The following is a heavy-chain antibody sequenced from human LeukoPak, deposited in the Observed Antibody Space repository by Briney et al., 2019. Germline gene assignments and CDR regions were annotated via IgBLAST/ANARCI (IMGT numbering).Heavy chain of an antibody. CDR3: ANLRIQLWSESDY. J-gene: IGHJ4*02. D-gene: IGHD5-18*01. CDR2: ISGSGAST. Sequence: PGESLWLSCAAYGFTLSSYSMSWVRQSPGKGLEWVSAISGSGASTSYAGSVKGRFTSSGDNSKIMLYLQMTNLRAEDTAVYYCANLRIQLWSESDYWGQGTLVTVSS. CDR1: GFTLSSYS. V-gene: IGHV3-23*01.